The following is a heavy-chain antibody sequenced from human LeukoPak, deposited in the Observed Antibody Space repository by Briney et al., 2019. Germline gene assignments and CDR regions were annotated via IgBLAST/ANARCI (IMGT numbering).Heavy chain of an antibody. J-gene: IGHJ4*02. CDR1: GYTFTGYY. D-gene: IGHD2-2*01. V-gene: IGHV1-2*02. Sequence: ASVKVSCKASGYTFTGYYMHWVRQAPGQGLEWMGWINPSSGGTNYAQKFQGRVSLTRDTSISTAYMELNRLRSDDTAVYYYATKGDIVVVPAATLTHWGQGTLVTVSS. CDR3: ATKGDIVVVPAATLTH. CDR2: INPSSGGT.